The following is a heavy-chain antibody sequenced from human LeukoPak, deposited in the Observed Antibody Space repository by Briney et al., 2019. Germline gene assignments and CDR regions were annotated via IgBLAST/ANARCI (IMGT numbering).Heavy chain of an antibody. CDR2: ISGGTT. CDR3: SRGSGWLSVY. J-gene: IGHJ4*02. Sequence: GGSLRLSCTASGFTFGDYLMSWFRQAPGKGLEWIGFISGGTTEYAASVKGRFTISIDDSTRIPYLQMNSLTTEDTAVYYCSRGSGWLSVYWGQGPLVTVSS. CDR1: GFTFGDYL. D-gene: IGHD6-19*01. V-gene: IGHV3-49*03.